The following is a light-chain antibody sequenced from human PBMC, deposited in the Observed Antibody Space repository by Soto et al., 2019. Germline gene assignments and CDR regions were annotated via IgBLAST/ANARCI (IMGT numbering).Light chain of an antibody. Sequence: QPLLTQSPSASASLGASVKLTCTLSSGHSSYAIAWHQQQPEKGPRYLMKLNSDGSHSKGDGIPDRFSGSSSGAERYLTISSLQSEDEADYYCQTWGTGHVVFGGGTKLTV. J-gene: IGLJ2*01. V-gene: IGLV4-69*01. CDR2: LNSDGSH. CDR3: QTWGTGHVV. CDR1: SGHSSYA.